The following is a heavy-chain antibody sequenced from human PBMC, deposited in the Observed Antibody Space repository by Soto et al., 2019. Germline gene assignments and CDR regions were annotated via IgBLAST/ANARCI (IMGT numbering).Heavy chain of an antibody. CDR1: GFTVSSNY. D-gene: IGHD2-2*01. V-gene: IGHV3-53*04. CDR2: IYSGGST. J-gene: IGHJ4*02. CDR3: ATPGREIVPVN. Sequence: EVQLVESGGGLVQPGGSLRLSCAASGFTVSSNYMSWVRQAPGKGLEWVSVIYSGGSTYYADSVKGRFTISRHNSKNTLYLQMNSLRAEETAGYYWATPGREIVPVNWGQGTLVTVSS.